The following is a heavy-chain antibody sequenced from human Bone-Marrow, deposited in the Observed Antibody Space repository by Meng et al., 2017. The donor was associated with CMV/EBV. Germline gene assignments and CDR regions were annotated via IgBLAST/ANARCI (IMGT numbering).Heavy chain of an antibody. CDR2: VNPNTGDT. Sequence: ASVKVSCKTSGYNFIDYYVHWVRQAPGQGLEWMGWVNPNTGDTKYKQRFQGRVTMTRDTSISTAYMELKWLRSDDTAVYFCARSGDGYSFGYYGMDVWGQGTTVTVSS. CDR1: GYNFIDYY. CDR3: ARSGDGYSFGYYGMDV. V-gene: IGHV1-2*02. D-gene: IGHD5-24*01. J-gene: IGHJ6*02.